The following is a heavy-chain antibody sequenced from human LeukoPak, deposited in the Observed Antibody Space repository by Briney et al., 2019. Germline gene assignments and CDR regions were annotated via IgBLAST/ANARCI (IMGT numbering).Heavy chain of an antibody. Sequence: PSETLSLTCAVDGGSFSGYYWSWIRQPPGKGLEWIGEINHTGSSNYNPSLKSRFTISVDTSRNQFSLRMKTVTAADTAMYFCARAREIEGIDYWSQGTLVTVSS. V-gene: IGHV4-34*01. J-gene: IGHJ4*02. CDR1: GGSFSGYY. D-gene: IGHD2/OR15-2a*01. CDR3: ARAREIEGIDY. CDR2: INHTGSS.